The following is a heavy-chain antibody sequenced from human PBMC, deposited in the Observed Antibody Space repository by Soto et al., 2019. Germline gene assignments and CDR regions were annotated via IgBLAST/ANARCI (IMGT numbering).Heavy chain of an antibody. CDR2: IYYSGST. V-gene: IGHV4-59*08. CDR3: ARRYGGAFDI. J-gene: IGHJ3*02. CDR1: GGYISSYY. Sequence: TWAVVGGYISSYYWSRVRQPPGKGLEWIGYIYYSGSTNYNPSLKSRVTISVDTSKNQFSLKLSSVTAADTAVYYCARRYGGAFDIWGQGTMVTVSS. D-gene: IGHD3-10*01.